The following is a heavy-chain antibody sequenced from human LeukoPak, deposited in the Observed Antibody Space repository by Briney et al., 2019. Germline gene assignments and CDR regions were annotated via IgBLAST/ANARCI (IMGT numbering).Heavy chain of an antibody. Sequence: PSETLSLTCTVSGGSISSGGYYWSWIRQPPGKGLEWIGEINHSGSTNYNPSLKSRVTISADTSKNQFSLKLSSVTAADTAVYYCARGRLIAVAGTGRRDAFDIWGQGTMVTVCS. CDR1: GGSISSGGYY. J-gene: IGHJ3*02. D-gene: IGHD6-19*01. V-gene: IGHV4-39*07. CDR3: ARGRLIAVAGTGRRDAFDI. CDR2: INHSGST.